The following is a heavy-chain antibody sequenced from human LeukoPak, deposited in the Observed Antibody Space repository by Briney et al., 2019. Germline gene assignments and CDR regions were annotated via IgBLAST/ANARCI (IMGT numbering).Heavy chain of an antibody. CDR3: ARGFTADFDFWSGYYTPHYFDY. V-gene: IGHV1-8*03. Sequence: ASVKVSCKASGYTFTSYGISWVRQAPGQGLEWMGWMNPDSGNTGYAQKFQGRVTITRNTSLNTAYMELSSLRSDDTAVYYCARGFTADFDFWSGYYTPHYFDYWGQGTLVTVSS. CDR2: MNPDSGNT. CDR1: GYTFTSYG. D-gene: IGHD3-3*01. J-gene: IGHJ4*02.